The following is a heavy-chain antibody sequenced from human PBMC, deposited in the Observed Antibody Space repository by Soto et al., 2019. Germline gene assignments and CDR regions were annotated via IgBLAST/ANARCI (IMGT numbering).Heavy chain of an antibody. CDR1: GFIFNNYN. CDR2: ITGDSGVI. D-gene: IGHD6-25*01. CDR3: ARGVGSGWFPH. J-gene: IGHJ5*02. Sequence: EVHLVEYGGGLVQPGGSLRLSCAGTGFIFNNYNMNSVRQAPGKGPEWVPVITGDSGVIYYADSVKGRFTISRDNAKNALYLQMDSLSADDTAWYYCARGVGSGWFPHGGQGTQVTVSS. V-gene: IGHV3-48*01.